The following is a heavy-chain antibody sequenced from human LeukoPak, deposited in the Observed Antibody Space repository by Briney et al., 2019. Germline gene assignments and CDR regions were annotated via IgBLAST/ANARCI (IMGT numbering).Heavy chain of an antibody. J-gene: IGHJ4*02. V-gene: IGHV3-20*04. CDR1: GFTFDDYG. CDR3: ARDGTLYSSGCPDY. Sequence: GGSLRLSCAASGFTFDDYGMSWVRHAPGKGLEWVSGINWNGGSTGYADSVKGRFTISRDNAKNSLYLQMNSLRAEDTALYYCARDGTLYSSGCPDYWGQGTLVTVPS. CDR2: INWNGGST. D-gene: IGHD6-19*01.